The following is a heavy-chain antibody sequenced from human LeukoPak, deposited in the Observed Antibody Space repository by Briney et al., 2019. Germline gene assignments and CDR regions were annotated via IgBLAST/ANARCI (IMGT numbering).Heavy chain of an antibody. CDR1: GGSFSRYY. Sequence: SETLSLTCAVYGGSFSRYYWSWISQPPGKGLEWIGEINHSGSTNYNPSLKSRVTISVDTSKNQFSLKLSSVTAADTAVYYCARHSLYSYGYRLIDYWGQGTLVTVSS. D-gene: IGHD5-18*01. J-gene: IGHJ4*02. CDR2: INHSGST. CDR3: ARHSLYSYGYRLIDY. V-gene: IGHV4-34*01.